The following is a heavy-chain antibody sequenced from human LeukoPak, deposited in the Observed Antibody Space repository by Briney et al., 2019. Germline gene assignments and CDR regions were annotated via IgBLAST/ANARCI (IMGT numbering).Heavy chain of an antibody. CDR1: GGSISSGSYY. V-gene: IGHV4-61*02. J-gene: IGHJ6*03. CDR2: IYTSGST. Sequence: SETLSLTCTVSGGSISSGSYYWSWIRQPAGKGLGWIGRIYTSGSTNYNPSLKSRVTISVDTSKNQFSLKLSSVTAADTAVYYCARDRGREVRGVAPLYYYYYYMDVWGKGTTVTISS. CDR3: ARDRGREVRGVAPLYYYYYYMDV. D-gene: IGHD3-10*01.